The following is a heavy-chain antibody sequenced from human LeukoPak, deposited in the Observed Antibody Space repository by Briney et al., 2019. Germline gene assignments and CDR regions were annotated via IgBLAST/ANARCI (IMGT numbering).Heavy chain of an antibody. Sequence: PGRSLRLSCAASGFTFSSYAMHWVRQAAGEGLEWVAVVSYDGSNKYYADSVKGRFTISRDNSKNTLYLQMNSLRAEDTAVYYCARGSWRLVRGAASFESWGQGTLVTVSS. CDR2: VSYDGSNK. CDR1: GFTFSSYA. CDR3: ARGSWRLVRGAASFES. J-gene: IGHJ4*02. V-gene: IGHV3-30-3*01. D-gene: IGHD3-10*01.